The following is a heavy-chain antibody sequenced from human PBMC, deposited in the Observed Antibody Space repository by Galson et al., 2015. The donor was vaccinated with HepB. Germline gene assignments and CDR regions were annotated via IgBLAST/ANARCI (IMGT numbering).Heavy chain of an antibody. D-gene: IGHD2/OR15-2a*01. J-gene: IGHJ4*02. CDR2: IKQGGREI. CDR3: ARVALISDRSTYRPLDY. Sequence: SLRLSCAASGFTFSSYWMSWVRQAPGKGLEWVANIKQGGREIYYVDSVKGRFTVSRDNAKNSLYLQMNSLRAEDTAVYFCARVALISDRSTYRPLDYWGQGTLVTGSS. CDR1: GFTFSSYW. V-gene: IGHV3-7*03.